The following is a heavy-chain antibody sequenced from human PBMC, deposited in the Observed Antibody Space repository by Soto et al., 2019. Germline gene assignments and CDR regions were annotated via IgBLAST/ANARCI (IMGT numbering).Heavy chain of an antibody. J-gene: IGHJ3*02. CDR1: GGSISSYS. D-gene: IGHD3-16*01. CDR3: ARDLGGPDAFDI. V-gene: IGHV4-59*01. CDR2: IYYSGST. Sequence: QVQLQESGPGLVKPSETLSLTCTVSGGSISSYSWSWIRQPPGKGLEWIGYIYYSGSTNYNPSLKSRVTISVDTSKNQFSLKLSSVTAADTAVYYCARDLGGPDAFDIWGQGTMVTVSS.